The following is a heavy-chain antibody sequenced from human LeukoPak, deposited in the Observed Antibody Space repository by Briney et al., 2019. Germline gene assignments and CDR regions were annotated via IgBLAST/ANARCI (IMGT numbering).Heavy chain of an antibody. D-gene: IGHD5-12*01. J-gene: IGHJ4*02. V-gene: IGHV3-7*02. CDR3: AEGIVTTTTGFDF. CDR2: INQDGGDK. Sequence: GGSLRLSCTASGFIFTRYWMSWVRQAPGKGLEWVANINQDGGDKYFVDSVKGRFTISRDNAKNSLFLQMNSLRVEDTAVYFCAEGIVTTTTGFDFWGQGTLVTVSS. CDR1: GFIFTRYW.